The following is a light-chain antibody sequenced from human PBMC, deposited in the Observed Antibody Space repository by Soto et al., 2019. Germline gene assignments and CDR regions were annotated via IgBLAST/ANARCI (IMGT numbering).Light chain of an antibody. CDR2: WAS. Sequence: DIVMTQSPESLAVSLGERATINCKSSQNILSNSKNYLAWFQQKPGQPPKLLIYWASTRESGVPERFSGSGSVTDFTLTISSLQAEDVAVYYCQQYHSDPITFGQGTRLENK. CDR3: QQYHSDPIT. V-gene: IGKV4-1*01. J-gene: IGKJ5*01. CDR1: QNILSNSKNY.